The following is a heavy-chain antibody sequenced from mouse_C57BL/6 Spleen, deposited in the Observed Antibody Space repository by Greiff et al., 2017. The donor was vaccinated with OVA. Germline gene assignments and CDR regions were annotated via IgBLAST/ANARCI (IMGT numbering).Heavy chain of an antibody. CDR2: IWSGGST. CDR1: GFSLTSYG. V-gene: IGHV2-2*01. D-gene: IGHD1-1*01. J-gene: IGHJ4*01. CDR3: ARKITTVVAHYAMDY. Sequence: VQLQQSGPGLVQPSQSLSITCTVSGFSLTSYGVHWVRQSPGKGLEWLGVIWSGGSTDYNAAFISRLSISKDNSKSQVFFKMNSLQADDTAIYYCARKITTVVAHYAMDYWGQGTSVTVSS.